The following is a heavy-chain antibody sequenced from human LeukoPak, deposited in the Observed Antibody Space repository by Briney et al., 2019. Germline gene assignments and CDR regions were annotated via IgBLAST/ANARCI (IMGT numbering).Heavy chain of an antibody. CDR3: AKVNTLAAAGNYYFDY. CDR1: GFTFDDYA. Sequence: GGSLRLSCAASGFTFDDYAMHWVRQAPGKGLEWVSLISWDGGSTYYADSVKGRFTFSRDNSKNSLYLQMNGLRAEDTALYYCAKVNTLAAAGNYYFDYWGQGTLVTVSS. CDR2: ISWDGGST. D-gene: IGHD6-13*01. V-gene: IGHV3-43D*03. J-gene: IGHJ4*02.